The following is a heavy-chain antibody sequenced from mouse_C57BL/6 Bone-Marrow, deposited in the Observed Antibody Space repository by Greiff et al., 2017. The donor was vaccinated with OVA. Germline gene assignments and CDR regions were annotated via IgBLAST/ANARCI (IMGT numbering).Heavy chain of an antibody. V-gene: IGHV1-55*01. J-gene: IGHJ3*01. CDR3: ARTLDWFAY. CDR2: IYPGSGST. Sequence: QVHVKQPGAELVKPGASVKMSCKASGYTFTSYWITWVKQRPGQGLEWIGDIYPGSGSTNYNEKFKSKATLTVDTSSSTAYMQLSSLTSEDSAVYYCARTLDWFAYWGQGTLVTVSA. CDR1: GYTFTSYW. D-gene: IGHD2-10*02.